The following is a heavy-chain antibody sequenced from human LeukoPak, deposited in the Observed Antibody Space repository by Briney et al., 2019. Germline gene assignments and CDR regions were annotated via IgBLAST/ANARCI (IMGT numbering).Heavy chain of an antibody. D-gene: IGHD3-22*01. CDR3: AALNYYDSSGYWY. V-gene: IGHV3-23*01. Sequence: GGSLRLSCAASGFTFSSYAMSWVRQAPGKGLEWVSAISGSGGSTYYAASVKGRFTISSDNSKNSPYLQMNSLTADDTAVYYCAALNYYDSSGYWYWGQGTLVTVSS. J-gene: IGHJ4*02. CDR2: ISGSGGST. CDR1: GFTFSSYA.